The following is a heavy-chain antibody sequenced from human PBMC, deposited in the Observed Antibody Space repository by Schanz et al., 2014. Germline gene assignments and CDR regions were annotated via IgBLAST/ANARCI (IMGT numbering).Heavy chain of an antibody. CDR3: AKSYDTSGYSGFDY. CDR1: GFTVNTNY. J-gene: IGHJ4*02. D-gene: IGHD3-22*01. Sequence: EVQLVESGGGLIQPGGSLRLSCAVSGFTVNTNYMSWVRQAPGKGLEWISSMYINSGSTQYADSVKGRFIISRDSSKNTLYLQMNSLRTEDTAVYFCAKSYDTSGYSGFDYWGQGTLVTVSS. V-gene: IGHV3-66*03. CDR2: MYINSGST.